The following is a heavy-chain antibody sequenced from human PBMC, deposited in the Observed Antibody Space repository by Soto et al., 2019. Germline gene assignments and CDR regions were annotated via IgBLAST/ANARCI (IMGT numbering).Heavy chain of an antibody. CDR2: ISGSGGST. Sequence: PGGSLRLSCAASGFTFSSYAMSWVRQAPGKGLEWVSAISGSGGSTYYADSVKGRFTISRDNSKNTLYLQMNSLRAEDTAVYYCAKVVATIFGVVTAFDYWGQGTLVTVSS. J-gene: IGHJ4*02. CDR3: AKVVATIFGVVTAFDY. V-gene: IGHV3-23*01. CDR1: GFTFSSYA. D-gene: IGHD3-3*01.